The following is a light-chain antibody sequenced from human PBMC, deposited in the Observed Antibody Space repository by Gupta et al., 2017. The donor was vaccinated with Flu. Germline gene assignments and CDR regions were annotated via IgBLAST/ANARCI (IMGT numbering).Light chain of an antibody. CDR1: QSISSY. J-gene: IGKJ3*01. Sequence: DTQMTQSPSSLSASVGDRVTITCRASQSISSYLNWYQQKPGKAPKLLIYAASSLQSGVPSRFSGSGSGTDFTLTISSLQPEDFATYYCQQGDSARVFTFGHGTKVDIK. CDR3: QQGDSARVFT. V-gene: IGKV1-39*01. CDR2: AAS.